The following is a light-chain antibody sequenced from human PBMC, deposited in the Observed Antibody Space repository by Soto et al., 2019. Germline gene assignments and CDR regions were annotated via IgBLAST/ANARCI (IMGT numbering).Light chain of an antibody. CDR3: QKSNSAPLT. Sequence: IQMTESPSSLYACVGDRGTIICRASQGISNYLAWYQQKPGKVHKIMIYASSTLQSGVTSRFSGSGSGTDFTLTIRSLQPEDVATYYCQKSNSAPLTLGGVPKLDIK. CDR2: ASS. CDR1: QGISNY. V-gene: IGKV1-27*01. J-gene: IGKJ4*01.